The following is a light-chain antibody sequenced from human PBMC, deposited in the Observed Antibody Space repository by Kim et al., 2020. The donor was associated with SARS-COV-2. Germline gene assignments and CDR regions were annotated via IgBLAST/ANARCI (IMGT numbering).Light chain of an antibody. V-gene: IGLV2-14*01. J-gene: IGLJ1*01. CDR3: KSCTTTSTLV. CDR2: EVS. Sequence: QSALTQPASVSGSPGQSITISCTGTSSDVGSYNYVSWYQQHPGKAPKLMIFEVSNRPSGVSNRFFGSKSGNTASLTISGLQAEDEADYYCKSCTTTSTLVFGTGTKVTVL. CDR1: SSDVGSYNY.